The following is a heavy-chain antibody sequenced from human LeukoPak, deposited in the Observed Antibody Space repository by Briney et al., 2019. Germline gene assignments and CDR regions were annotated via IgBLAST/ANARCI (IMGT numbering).Heavy chain of an antibody. CDR2: ISYDGTHK. D-gene: IGHD6-13*01. J-gene: IGHJ4*02. CDR1: GFTLSHYA. V-gene: IGHV3-30-3*02. Sequence: HPGGSLRLSCAASGFTLSHYAMHWVRQAPGKGLEWVSIISYDGTHKYSADSVRGRFTISRDNSKNTLYQQMNSLRAEDTAVYYCAKLVASGTQYWGQGTLVTVSS. CDR3: AKLVASGTQY.